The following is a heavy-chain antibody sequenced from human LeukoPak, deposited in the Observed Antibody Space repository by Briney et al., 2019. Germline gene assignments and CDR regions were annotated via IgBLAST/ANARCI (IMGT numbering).Heavy chain of an antibody. Sequence: ASVKVSCKVSGYTLTELSMHWLRQAPGKGLAWMGGFDPEDGETIYAQKFQGRVTMTEDTSTDTGYKELSSLRSEDTAVYYCATIAGITMVRGVITHNWFDPWGQGTLVTVSS. D-gene: IGHD3-10*01. J-gene: IGHJ5*02. CDR1: GYTLTELS. CDR3: ATIAGITMVRGVITHNWFDP. V-gene: IGHV1-24*01. CDR2: FDPEDGET.